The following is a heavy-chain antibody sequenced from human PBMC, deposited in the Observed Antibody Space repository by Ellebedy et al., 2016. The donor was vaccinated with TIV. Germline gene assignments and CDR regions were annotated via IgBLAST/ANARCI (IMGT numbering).Heavy chain of an antibody. J-gene: IGHJ6*02. Sequence: GESLKISCKGSGYSFTSYWIGWVRQMPGKGLEWMGIIYPSDSDTRYSPSFQGQVTISADKSISTAYLQWSSLKASDTAMYYCASTYYLNYDSIGYYGMDVWGQGTTVTVSS. CDR2: IYPSDSDT. CDR3: ASTYYLNYDSIGYYGMDV. CDR1: GYSFTSYW. D-gene: IGHD3-22*01. V-gene: IGHV5-51*01.